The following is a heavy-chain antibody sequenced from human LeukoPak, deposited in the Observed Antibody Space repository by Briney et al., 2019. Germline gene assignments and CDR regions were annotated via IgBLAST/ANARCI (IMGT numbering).Heavy chain of an antibody. J-gene: IGHJ4*02. V-gene: IGHV3-33*01. CDR2: MWYDGSRE. CDR3: ARDLSFGSLDF. D-gene: IGHD1-26*01. CDR1: GFILSTHG. Sequence: PGGSLRLSYAASGFILSTHGMHWVRQAPGKGLEWVAGMWYDGSREDYADSVKGRFTISRDMSKNTLNLQMNSLRVKDTAMFYCARDLSFGSLDFRGQGTLVTVSS.